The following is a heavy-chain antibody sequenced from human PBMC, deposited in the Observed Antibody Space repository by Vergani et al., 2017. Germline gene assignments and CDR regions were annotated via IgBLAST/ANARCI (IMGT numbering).Heavy chain of an antibody. CDR1: GGTFSSYA. CDR2: IIPIFGTA. Sequence: QVQLVQSGAEVKKPGSSVKVSCKASGGTFSSYAISWVRQAPGQGLEWMGGIIPIFGTANYAQKCQGRVTITADESTSTADMELSSLRSEDTAVYYCARGTVRSSTSCFDYWGQGTLVTVSS. D-gene: IGHD2-2*01. CDR3: ARGTVRSSTSCFDY. V-gene: IGHV1-69*01. J-gene: IGHJ4*02.